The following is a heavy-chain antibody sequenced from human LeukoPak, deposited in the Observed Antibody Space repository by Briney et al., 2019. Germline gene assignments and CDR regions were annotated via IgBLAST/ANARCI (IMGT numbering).Heavy chain of an antibody. Sequence: SETLSLTCAVYGGSFSGYYWSWIRQPPGKGLEWIGEINHSGSTNYNPSLKSRVTISVGTSKNQFSLKLSSVTAADTAVYYCARGVSSSPYFDYWGQGTLVTVSS. D-gene: IGHD6-6*01. CDR2: INHSGST. J-gene: IGHJ4*02. CDR3: ARGVSSSPYFDY. CDR1: GGSFSGYY. V-gene: IGHV4-34*01.